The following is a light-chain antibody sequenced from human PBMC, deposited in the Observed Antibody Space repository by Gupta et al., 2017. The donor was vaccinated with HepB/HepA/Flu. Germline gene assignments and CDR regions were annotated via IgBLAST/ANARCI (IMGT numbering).Light chain of an antibody. J-gene: IGLJ3*02. CDR3: SSYAGNDNFVV. V-gene: IGLV2-8*01. CDR2: EVN. Sequence: QSALTQPPSASGSPGQSVTISCTGTSSDVGGYNYVSWYQQHPGKAPKLMIYEVNKRPAGVPDRFSGSKSGNTASLTVSGLQVEDEAAYYCSSYAGNDNFVVFGGGTNVTGL. CDR1: SSDVGGYNY.